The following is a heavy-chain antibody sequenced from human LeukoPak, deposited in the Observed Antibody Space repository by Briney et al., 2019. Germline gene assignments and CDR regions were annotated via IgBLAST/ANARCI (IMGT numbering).Heavy chain of an antibody. CDR3: ARLSRTNSSGYYFDY. CDR2: IYYSGST. Sequence: SETLSLTCTVPGGSISSYYWSWIRQPPGKGLEWIGYIYYSGSTNYNPSLKSRVTISVDTSKNQFSLKLSSVTAADTAVYYYARLSRTNSSGYYFDYWGQGTLVTVSS. V-gene: IGHV4-59*08. CDR1: GGSISSYY. J-gene: IGHJ4*02. D-gene: IGHD3-22*01.